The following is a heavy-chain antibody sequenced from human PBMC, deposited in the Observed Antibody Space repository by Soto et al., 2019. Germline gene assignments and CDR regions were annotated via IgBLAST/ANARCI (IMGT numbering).Heavy chain of an antibody. Sequence: EVQLLESGGGLVQPGGSLRLSCAASGFSFTNYAVTWVRQAPGKGLEWVSAISGSGDGTYYADSVRGRFTISRDNSKSTVHLQMNSLRAEDTAVYFCAKRVKSGSTSVGNAMDVWGQGTTVTVSS. V-gene: IGHV3-23*01. CDR1: GFSFTNYA. D-gene: IGHD1-26*01. CDR2: ISGSGDGT. J-gene: IGHJ6*02. CDR3: AKRVKSGSTSVGNAMDV.